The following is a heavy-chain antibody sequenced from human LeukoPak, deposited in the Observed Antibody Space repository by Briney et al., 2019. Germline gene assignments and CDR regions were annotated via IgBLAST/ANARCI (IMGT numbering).Heavy chain of an antibody. V-gene: IGHV3-23*01. Sequence: GGSLRLSCAASGFTFSSYAMSWVRQAPGKGLEWVSTIGGGGESTFYADSVKDRFTISRDNSKNTVYLQMSSLRAEDTAVYYCAKVLSGSQDYWGQGTLVTVFS. D-gene: IGHD1-26*01. J-gene: IGHJ4*02. CDR3: AKVLSGSQDY. CDR1: GFTFSSYA. CDR2: IGGGGEST.